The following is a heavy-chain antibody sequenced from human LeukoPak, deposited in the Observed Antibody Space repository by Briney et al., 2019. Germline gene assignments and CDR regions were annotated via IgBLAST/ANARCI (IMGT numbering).Heavy chain of an antibody. D-gene: IGHD3-16*01. Sequence: SETLSLTCTVSGGSISSYYWSWIRQPPGKGLEWIGYIYYSGSTNYNPSLKSRVTISVDTSNNQFSLKLRSVTAADTAVYYCARDRFGSRGWFDPWGQGTLVTVSS. CDR2: IYYSGST. J-gene: IGHJ5*02. V-gene: IGHV4-59*01. CDR1: GGSISSYY. CDR3: ARDRFGSRGWFDP.